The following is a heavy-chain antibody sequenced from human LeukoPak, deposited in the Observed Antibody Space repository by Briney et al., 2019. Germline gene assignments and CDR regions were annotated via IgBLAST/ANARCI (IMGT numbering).Heavy chain of an antibody. D-gene: IGHD3-10*01. CDR1: GYTFTSYG. Sequence: ASVKVSCKASGYTFTSYGISWVRQAPGQGLEWMGWISAYNGNTNYAQKLQGRVTMTTDTSTSTAYMELRSLRSDDTAVYYCARGVLLWFGELERSYYMDVWGKGTTVTVSS. CDR3: ARGVLLWFGELERSYYMDV. J-gene: IGHJ6*03. V-gene: IGHV1-18*01. CDR2: ISAYNGNT.